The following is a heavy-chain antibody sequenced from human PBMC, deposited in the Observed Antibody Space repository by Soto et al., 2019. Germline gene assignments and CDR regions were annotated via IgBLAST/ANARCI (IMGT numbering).Heavy chain of an antibody. D-gene: IGHD2-15*01. CDR1: GFTFSSYA. Sequence: GGSLRLSCAASGFTFSSYAMSWVRQAPGKGLEWVSAISGSGGSTYYADSVKGRFTISRDNSKNTLYLQMNSLRAEDTAVYYCAKDRYCSGGSCFPPRGYWGQGTLVTVSS. CDR2: ISGSGGST. CDR3: AKDRYCSGGSCFPPRGY. V-gene: IGHV3-23*01. J-gene: IGHJ4*02.